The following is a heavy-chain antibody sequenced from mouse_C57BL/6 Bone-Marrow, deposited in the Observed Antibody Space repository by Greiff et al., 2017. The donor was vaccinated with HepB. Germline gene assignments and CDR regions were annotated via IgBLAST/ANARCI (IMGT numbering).Heavy chain of an antibody. CDR1: GFTFSDYG. J-gene: IGHJ2*01. V-gene: IGHV5-17*01. CDR3: ARTHYGSSWYFDY. CDR2: ISSGSSTI. Sequence: DVMLVESGGGLVKPGGSLKLSCAASGFTFSDYGMHWVRQAPEKGLEWVAYISSGSSTIYYADTVKGRFTISRDNAKNTLFLQMTSLRSEDTAMYYCARTHYGSSWYFDYWGQGTTLTVSS. D-gene: IGHD1-1*01.